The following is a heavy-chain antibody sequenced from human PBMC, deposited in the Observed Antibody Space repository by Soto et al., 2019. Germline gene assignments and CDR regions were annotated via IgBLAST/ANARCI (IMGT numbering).Heavy chain of an antibody. D-gene: IGHD6-13*01. CDR3: AQGSSWLSPRLES. J-gene: IGHJ5*01. CDR1: GFYG. CDR2: ISKDGADK. V-gene: IGHV3-30*18. Sequence: QAQLVESGGGVVQPGRSLRVSCADAGFYGIHWVRQAPGKGLEWVAAISKDGADKMYADPVKGRFTISRDKSKDIVYLQMISLRPEDTAVYYCAQGSSWLSPRLESWGQGTLVIVSS.